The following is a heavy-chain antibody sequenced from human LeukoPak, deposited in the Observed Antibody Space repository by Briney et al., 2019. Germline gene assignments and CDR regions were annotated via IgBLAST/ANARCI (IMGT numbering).Heavy chain of an antibody. CDR1: GFSFTNYS. V-gene: IGHV3-21*01. Sequence: KPGGSLRLSCAASGFSFTNYSMNWVRQAPGKGLEWVSSIISTSSHIYYADSVKGRFTISRDNAKNSLYLQMNSLRADDTAIYYCARDQVASGGSELYSFDYWGQGTLVTVSS. J-gene: IGHJ4*02. D-gene: IGHD2-15*01. CDR2: IISTSSHI. CDR3: ARDQVASGGSELYSFDY.